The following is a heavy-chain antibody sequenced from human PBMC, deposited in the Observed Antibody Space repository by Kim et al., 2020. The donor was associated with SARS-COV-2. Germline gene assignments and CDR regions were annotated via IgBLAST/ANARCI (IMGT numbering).Heavy chain of an antibody. V-gene: IGHV2-5*01. CDR3: AHSYSSSWYRGRSDAFDI. CDR1: GFSLSTSGVG. J-gene: IGHJ3*02. D-gene: IGHD6-13*01. Sequence: SGPTLVKPTQTLTLTCTFSGFSLSTSGVGVGWIRQPPGKALEWLALIYWNDDKRYSPSLKSRLTITKDTSKNQVVLTMTNMDPVDTATYYCAHSYSSSWYRGRSDAFDIWGQGTMVTVSS. CDR2: IYWNDDK.